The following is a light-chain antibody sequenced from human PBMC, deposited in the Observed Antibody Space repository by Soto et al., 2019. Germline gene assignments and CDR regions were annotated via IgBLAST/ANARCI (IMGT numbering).Light chain of an antibody. J-gene: IGLJ2*01. CDR3: ATWDDRLNGVI. V-gene: IGLV1-44*01. CDR1: SSNIGSHT. Sequence: QSVLTQPPSASGTPGQRVTISCSGSSSNIGSHTVNWYQQLPGTAPKLLIYSNNQRPSGVPDRFSGSKSGTSASLAISGLQSEDEADYYCATWDDRLNGVIFGGGTKLTVL. CDR2: SNN.